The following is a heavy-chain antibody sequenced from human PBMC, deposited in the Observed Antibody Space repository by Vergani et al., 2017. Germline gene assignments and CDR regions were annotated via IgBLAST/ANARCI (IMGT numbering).Heavy chain of an antibody. CDR2: SNAGNGNT. CDR3: AREGFYDYVWGSYRLRGGYYFNY. Sequence: QVPLVQSGAEVKKPGASVKVSCKASGYTFPSYAMHLVRQAPGQRPEWIGWSNAGNGNTKYSQKFQGRVTITRDTSASTAYIELSSLRSEDTAVYYCAREGFYDYVWGSYRLRGGYYFNYGGQGTLVTVSS. CDR1: GYTFPSYA. V-gene: IGHV1-3*01. D-gene: IGHD3-16*02. J-gene: IGHJ4*02.